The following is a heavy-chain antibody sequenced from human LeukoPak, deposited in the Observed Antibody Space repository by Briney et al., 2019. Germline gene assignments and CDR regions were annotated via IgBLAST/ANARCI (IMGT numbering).Heavy chain of an antibody. Sequence: GGSLRLSCEASAFTLSFYWMSWVRQAPGKGLEWVANIKQDGSEKYYVDSVKGRFTISRDNSKNTLYLQMNSLRAEDTAVYYCAKGTRAYCGGDCYSSHDYWGQGTLVTVSS. D-gene: IGHD2-21*02. CDR2: IKQDGSEK. V-gene: IGHV3-7*01. CDR1: AFTLSFYW. CDR3: AKGTRAYCGGDCYSSHDY. J-gene: IGHJ4*02.